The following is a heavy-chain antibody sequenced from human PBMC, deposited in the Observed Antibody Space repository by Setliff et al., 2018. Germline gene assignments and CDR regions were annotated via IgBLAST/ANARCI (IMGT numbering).Heavy chain of an antibody. J-gene: IGHJ1*01. V-gene: IGHV3-48*01. D-gene: IGHD2-8*02. CDR3: TRDENIANTGPFRH. CDR1: GFTFSSDP. Sequence: LRLSCAASGFTFSSDPMNWVRQAPGKGLGWLSNIRSGGATTSYADSVRGRFTISRDNVKNSLFLQMNSLRAEDTAVYYCTRDENIANTGPFRHWGQGTLVTVSS. CDR2: IRSGGATT.